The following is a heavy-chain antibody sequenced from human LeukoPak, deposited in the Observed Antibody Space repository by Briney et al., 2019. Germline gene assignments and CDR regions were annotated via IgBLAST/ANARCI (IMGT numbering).Heavy chain of an antibody. V-gene: IGHV3-7*01. D-gene: IGHD4-11*01. CDR3: AAMTSVTTGDY. J-gene: IGHJ4*02. CDR2: VNQGATQK. Sequence: GGSLRLSCAASGFDFSTQWMSWVRQAPGKGLEWVAIVNQGATQKYYVDSVKGRFTISRDNSKNTLYLQMNSLRAEDTAVYYCAAMTSVTTGDYWGQGTLVTVSS. CDR1: GFDFSTQW.